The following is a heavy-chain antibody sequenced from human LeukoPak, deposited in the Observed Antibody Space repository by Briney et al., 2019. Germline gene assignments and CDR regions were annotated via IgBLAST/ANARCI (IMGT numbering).Heavy chain of an antibody. V-gene: IGHV4-34*01. D-gene: IGHD4-17*01. J-gene: IGHJ6*03. CDR1: GGSFSGYY. Sequence: PSETLSLTCAVYGGSFSGYYWSWIRQPPGKGLEWIGEINHSGSTNYNPSLKNRVTISVDTSKNQFSLKLSSVTAADTAVYYCARGPYGDYRYYYYYMDVWGKGTTVTVSS. CDR2: INHSGST. CDR3: ARGPYGDYRYYYYYMDV.